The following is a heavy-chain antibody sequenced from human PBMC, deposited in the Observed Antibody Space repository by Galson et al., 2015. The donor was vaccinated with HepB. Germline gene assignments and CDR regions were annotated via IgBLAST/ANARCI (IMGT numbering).Heavy chain of an antibody. D-gene: IGHD6-13*01. V-gene: IGHV3-74*01. CDR3: ARTRGAAAGIFDY. Sequence: SLRLSCAASGFTFSWYWMHWVRQVPGKGLVWVARINSDGSYTTYADSVKGRFTISGDNAKNTLYLQMNSPRAEDTALYYCARTRGAAAGIFDYWGQGTLVTVSS. CDR2: INSDGSYT. CDR1: GFTFSWYW. J-gene: IGHJ4*02.